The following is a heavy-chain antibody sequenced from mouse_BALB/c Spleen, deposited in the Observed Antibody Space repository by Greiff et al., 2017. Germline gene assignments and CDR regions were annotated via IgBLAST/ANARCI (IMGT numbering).Heavy chain of an antibody. V-gene: IGHV2-9*02. J-gene: IGHJ4*01. Sequence: VKLMESGPGLVAPSQSLSITCTVSGFSLTSYGVHWVRQPPGQGLEWLGVIWAGGSTNYNSALMSRLSISKDNSKSQVFLKMNSLQTDDTAMYYCATDEKPPYAMDYWGQGTSVTVSA. CDR1: GFSLTSYG. CDR3: ATDEKPPYAMDY. CDR2: IWAGGST.